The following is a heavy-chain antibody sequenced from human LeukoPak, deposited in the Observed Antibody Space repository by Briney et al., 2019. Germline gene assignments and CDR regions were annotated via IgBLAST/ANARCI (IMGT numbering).Heavy chain of an antibody. Sequence: VASVKVSCKASGGTFSSYAISWVRQAPGQGLEGMGSIIPIFGTANYAQKFQGRVTITTDESTSTAYMELSSLRSEDTAVYYCARVSFNCTDSVYSLSHYWGQETLVTVSS. J-gene: IGHJ4*02. CDR3: ARVSFNCTDSVYSLSHY. CDR1: GGTFSSYA. CDR2: IIPIFGTA. D-gene: IGHD2-8*01. V-gene: IGHV1-69*05.